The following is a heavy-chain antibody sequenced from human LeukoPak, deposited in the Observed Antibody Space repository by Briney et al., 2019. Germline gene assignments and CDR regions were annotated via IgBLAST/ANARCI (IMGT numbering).Heavy chain of an antibody. CDR3: ARRGSGFFYYYYYMDV. D-gene: IGHD6-19*01. J-gene: IGHJ6*03. CDR1: GGSFSGYY. Sequence: SQTLSLTCAVYGGSFSGYYWSWIRQPPGKGLEWIGEINHSGSTNYNPSLKSRVTISVDTSKNQFSLKLSSVTAADTAVYYCARRGSGFFYYYYYMDVWGKGTTVTISS. CDR2: INHSGST. V-gene: IGHV4-34*01.